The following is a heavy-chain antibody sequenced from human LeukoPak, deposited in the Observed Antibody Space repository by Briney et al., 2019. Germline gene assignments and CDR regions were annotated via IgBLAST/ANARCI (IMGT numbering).Heavy chain of an antibody. Sequence: GGSLRLSCAASGFTFSSYSMNWVRQAPGKGLEWVSSISSSSSYIYYADSVKGRFTISRDNAKNSLYLQMNSLRAEDTAVYYCARDLGGDYFDYWGRGTLVTVSS. J-gene: IGHJ4*02. D-gene: IGHD1-26*01. CDR2: ISSSSSYI. CDR3: ARDLGGDYFDY. V-gene: IGHV3-21*01. CDR1: GFTFSSYS.